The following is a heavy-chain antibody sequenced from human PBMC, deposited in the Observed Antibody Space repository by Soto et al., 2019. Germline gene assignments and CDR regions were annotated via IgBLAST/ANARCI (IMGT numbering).Heavy chain of an antibody. D-gene: IGHD3-22*01. CDR3: ARAVGVGDSSGYYYAFFDY. V-gene: IGHV3-33*01. Sequence: QVQLVESGGGVVQPGRSLRLSCAASGFTFSSYGMHWVRQAPGKGLEWVAVIWYDGSNKYYADSVKGRFTISRDNSKNTLYLQMNSLRAEDTAVYYCARAVGVGDSSGYYYAFFDYWGQGTLVTVSS. J-gene: IGHJ4*02. CDR2: IWYDGSNK. CDR1: GFTFSSYG.